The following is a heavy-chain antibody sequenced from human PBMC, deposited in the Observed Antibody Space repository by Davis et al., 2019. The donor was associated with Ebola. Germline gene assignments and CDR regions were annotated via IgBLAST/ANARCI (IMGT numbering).Heavy chain of an antibody. CDR2: INTNTGKP. J-gene: IGHJ3*02. Sequence: ASVKVSCKASGGTFSSYAISWVRQAPGQGLEWMGWINTNTGKPMYAKGFTGRSVFSLDTSVSTAYLQINSLKADDTAVYYCACLPDIWGQGTMVTVSS. V-gene: IGHV7-4-1*02. CDR1: GGTFSSYA. CDR3: ACLPDI.